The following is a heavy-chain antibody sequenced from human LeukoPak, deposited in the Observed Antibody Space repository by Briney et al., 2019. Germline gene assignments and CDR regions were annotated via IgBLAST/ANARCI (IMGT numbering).Heavy chain of an antibody. V-gene: IGHV3-7*01. Sequence: GGSLRLSCAASGFTFSTYAMSWVRQAPGKGLEWVANIKQDGSEKYYVDSVKGRFTTSRDNAKNSLYLQMNSLRAEDTAVYYCARNRRWYYDYWGQGTLVTVSS. J-gene: IGHJ4*02. CDR2: IKQDGSEK. CDR1: GFTFSTYA. CDR3: ARNRRWYYDY. D-gene: IGHD2-15*01.